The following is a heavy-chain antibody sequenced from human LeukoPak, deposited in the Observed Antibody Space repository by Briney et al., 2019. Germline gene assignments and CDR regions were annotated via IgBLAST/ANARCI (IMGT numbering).Heavy chain of an antibody. J-gene: IGHJ4*02. Sequence: SETLSLTCAVCGGSFSGYYWSWIRQPPGKGLEGIGEINHSGSTNYNPSLKSRVTISVDTSKNQFSLKLSSVTAADTAVYYCARESLVVTTFDYWGQGTLVTVSS. CDR1: GGSFSGYY. CDR2: INHSGST. CDR3: ARESLVVTTFDY. D-gene: IGHD3-22*01. V-gene: IGHV4-34*01.